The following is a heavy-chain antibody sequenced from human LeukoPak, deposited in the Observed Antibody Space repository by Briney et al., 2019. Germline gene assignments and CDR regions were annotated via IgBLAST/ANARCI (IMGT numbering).Heavy chain of an antibody. CDR3: TTKYSSSWTHDY. J-gene: IGHJ4*02. Sequence: GGSLRLSCAASGFTFNNAWMSWVRQAPGKGLEWVGRIKSKTDGGTTDYAAPVKGRFTISRDDSKNTLYLQMNSLKTEDTAVYYCTTKYSSSWTHDYWGQGTLVTVSS. D-gene: IGHD6-13*01. CDR2: IKSKTDGGTT. CDR1: GFTFNNAW. V-gene: IGHV3-15*01.